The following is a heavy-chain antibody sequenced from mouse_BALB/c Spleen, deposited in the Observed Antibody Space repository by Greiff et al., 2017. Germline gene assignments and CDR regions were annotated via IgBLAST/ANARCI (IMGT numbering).Heavy chain of an antibody. V-gene: IGHV2-2*02. CDR3: ARNLVQGFAY. D-gene: IGHD1-1*02. CDR2: IWSGGST. Sequence: VQLQQSGPGLVQPSQSLSITCTVSGFSLTSYGVHWVRQSPGKGLEWLGVIWSGGSTDYNAAFISRLSISKDNSKSQVFFKMNSLQANDTAIYYCARNLVQGFAYWGQGTLVTVSA. J-gene: IGHJ3*01. CDR1: GFSLTSYG.